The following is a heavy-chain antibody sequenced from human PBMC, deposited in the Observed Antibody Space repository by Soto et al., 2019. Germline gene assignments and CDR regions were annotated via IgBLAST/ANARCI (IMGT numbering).Heavy chain of an antibody. J-gene: IGHJ4*02. CDR2: INIDGTEK. Sequence: EVQLVESGGALVQPGGSLRLSCATSGFTFTHYWMNWVRQAPGKGLEWVANINIDGTEKYYGGSVKGRFTISRDNAKNSLYLQMDSLRDEDMAVYYCARNRGWEMLDYWGQGTLVTVSS. CDR3: ARNRGWEMLDY. V-gene: IGHV3-7*01. D-gene: IGHD6-19*01. CDR1: GFTFTHYW.